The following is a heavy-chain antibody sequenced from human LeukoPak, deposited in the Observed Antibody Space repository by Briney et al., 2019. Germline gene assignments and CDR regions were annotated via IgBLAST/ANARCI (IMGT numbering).Heavy chain of an antibody. Sequence: AGGSLRLSCAASGFTFSGSAMHWVRQASGKGLEWVGRIRSKANSYATAYAASVKGRFTISRDDSKNTAYLQMNSLKTEDTAVYYCTSRTYYDFWTSFDYWGQGTLVTVSS. D-gene: IGHD3-3*01. V-gene: IGHV3-73*01. CDR2: IRSKANSYAT. CDR1: GFTFSGSA. CDR3: TSRTYYDFWTSFDY. J-gene: IGHJ4*02.